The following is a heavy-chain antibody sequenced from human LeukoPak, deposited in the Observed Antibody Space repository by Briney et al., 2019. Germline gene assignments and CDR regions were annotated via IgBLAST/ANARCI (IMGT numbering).Heavy chain of an antibody. J-gene: IGHJ4*02. CDR3: ASHDILTGYLDY. Sequence: GGSLRLSCAASGFTVSSNYMSWVRQAPGKGLEWVSVIYSGGSTYYADSVKGRFTISRDNSKTTLYLQMNSLRAEDTAVYYCASHDILTGYLDYWGQGTLVTVSS. V-gene: IGHV3-53*01. CDR1: GFTVSSNY. D-gene: IGHD3-9*01. CDR2: IYSGGST.